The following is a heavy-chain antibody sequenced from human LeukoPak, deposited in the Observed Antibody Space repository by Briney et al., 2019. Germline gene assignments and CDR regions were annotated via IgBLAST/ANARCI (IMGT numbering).Heavy chain of an antibody. D-gene: IGHD6-13*01. J-gene: IGHJ4*02. CDR1: GFTFSSYG. CDR2: IWYDGSNK. V-gene: IGHV3-33*01. Sequence: PGRSLRLSCAASGFTFSSYGMHWVRQAPGKGLEWVAVIWYDGSNKYYADSVKGRFTISRDNSKNTLYLQMNSLRAEDTAVYYCARAYSSWYQGLVDYWGQGTLVTVSS. CDR3: ARAYSSWYQGLVDY.